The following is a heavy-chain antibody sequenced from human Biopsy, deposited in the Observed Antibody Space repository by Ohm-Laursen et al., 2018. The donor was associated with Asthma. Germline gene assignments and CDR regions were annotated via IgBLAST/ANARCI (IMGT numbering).Heavy chain of an antibody. V-gene: IGHV3-33*01. Sequence: SLRLSCAASGFTFSSYGMHWVRQAPGKGLVWVAVIWYDGSNKYYADSVKGRFTISRDNSKNTLYLQMNSLRAEDTAVYYCARGGLGYCSSSSCYQNYYYGMDVWGQGTTVTVSS. CDR1: GFTFSSYG. CDR3: ARGGLGYCSSSSCYQNYYYGMDV. CDR2: IWYDGSNK. J-gene: IGHJ6*02. D-gene: IGHD2-2*01.